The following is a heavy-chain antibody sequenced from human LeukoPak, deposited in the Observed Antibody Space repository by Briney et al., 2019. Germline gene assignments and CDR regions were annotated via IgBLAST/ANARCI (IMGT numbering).Heavy chain of an antibody. CDR2: LSTDGSDT. V-gene: IGHV3-74*01. J-gene: IGHJ4*02. D-gene: IGHD5/OR15-5a*01. CDR3: ARSYGIIVYDY. CDR1: GFTFTKHA. Sequence: GGSLRLSCAASGFTFTKHAMNWVRQAPGRGLEWVSRLSTDGSDTNYADSVKGRFTISRDNAKNTLYLQMNSLRAEDTAVYYCARSYGIIVYDYWGQGTLVTVSS.